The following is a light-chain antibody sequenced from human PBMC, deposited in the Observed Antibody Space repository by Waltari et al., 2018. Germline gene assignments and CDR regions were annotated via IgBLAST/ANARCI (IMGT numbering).Light chain of an antibody. CDR2: GTS. V-gene: IGKV3D-15*01. Sequence: DIVMTQSPATLSLSPGESATLSCRASQSVRSTFAWLQQKPGQPPRLLIYGTSTRATGIPARFSGSGSGTEFSLTISSLQPEDFATYYCQQYDHWPWTFGQGTRVEAK. J-gene: IGKJ1*01. CDR3: QQYDHWPWT. CDR1: QSVRST.